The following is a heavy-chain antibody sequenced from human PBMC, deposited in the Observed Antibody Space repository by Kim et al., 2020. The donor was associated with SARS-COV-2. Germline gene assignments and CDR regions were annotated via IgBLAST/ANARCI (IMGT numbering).Heavy chain of an antibody. CDR2: ISSSGTYV. V-gene: IGHV3-21*01. Sequence: GGSLRLSCAASGFTFSSYAMNWVRQAPGKGLEWVSSISSSGTYVYYADSLKGRFTISRDNAKNSLYLQMNSLRAEDTAVYYCARDEGGGHITMVPKIWGQGTMVTVSS. CDR1: GFTFSSYA. CDR3: ARDEGGGHITMVPKI. D-gene: IGHD3-10*01. J-gene: IGHJ3*02.